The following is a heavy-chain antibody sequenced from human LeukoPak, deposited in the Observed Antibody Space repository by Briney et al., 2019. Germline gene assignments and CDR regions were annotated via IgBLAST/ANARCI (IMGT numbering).Heavy chain of an antibody. V-gene: IGHV3-23*01. Sequence: PGGSLRLSCAASRVAFNFYAITCVRQAPGKRLQWVSTINASGGNTYYAESVRGRFTISRDNSKDTLYLQLNRLTGVGTAIYYFAKPISGGLTVSADWFDPWGQGTLVAVSS. J-gene: IGHJ5*02. CDR3: AKPISGGLTVSADWFDP. CDR1: RVAFNFYA. D-gene: IGHD1-14*01. CDR2: INASGGNT.